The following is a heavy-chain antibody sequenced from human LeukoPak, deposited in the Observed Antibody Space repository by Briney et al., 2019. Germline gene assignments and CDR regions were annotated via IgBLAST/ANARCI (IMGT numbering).Heavy chain of an antibody. J-gene: IGHJ4*02. CDR3: AKDRKMLLRYFDCFDY. V-gene: IGHV3-23*01. D-gene: IGHD3-9*01. Sequence: GGSLSLSCAASGFTFSSYAMNWVRQAPGKGLEWVSTISGSGGSTDYADSVKGRFTISRDNSKNTLYLQMNSLRAEDTAVYYCAKDRKMLLRYFDCFDYWGQGTLVTVSS. CDR1: GFTFSSYA. CDR2: ISGSGGST.